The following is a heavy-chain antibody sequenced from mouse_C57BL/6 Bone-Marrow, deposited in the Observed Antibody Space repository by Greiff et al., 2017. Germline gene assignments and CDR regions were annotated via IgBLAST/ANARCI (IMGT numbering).Heavy chain of an antibody. Sequence: QVQLQQSGAELVRPGTSVKMSCKASGYTFTNYWIGWAKQRPGHGLEWIGDIYPGGGYTNYNEKFKGKATLTADKSSSTAYMQFSSLTSEDSAIYYCARWSYYAMDYWSQGTSVTVSS. CDR3: ARWSYYAMDY. V-gene: IGHV1-63*01. CDR2: IYPGGGYT. J-gene: IGHJ4*01. CDR1: GYTFTNYW.